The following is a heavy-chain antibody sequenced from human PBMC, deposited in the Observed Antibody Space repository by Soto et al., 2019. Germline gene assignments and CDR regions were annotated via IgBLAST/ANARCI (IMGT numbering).Heavy chain of an antibody. Sequence: QVQLVQSGDEVKKPGASVKVSCKASGYIFVNYGIAWVRQAPGQGLEWMGWINPSTDNTHSASKVQGRLTMTTDTPKSTTYRDVASLPSAGPGVYLWVRVDNYVTPAPLDVGGQEPSATVSS. CDR2: INPSTDNT. CDR1: GYIFVNYG. D-gene: IGHD5-12*01. V-gene: IGHV1-18*01. J-gene: IGHJ6*02. CDR3: VRVDNYVTPAPLDV.